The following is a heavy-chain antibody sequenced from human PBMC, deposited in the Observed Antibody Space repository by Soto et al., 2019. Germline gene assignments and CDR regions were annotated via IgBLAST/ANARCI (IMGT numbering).Heavy chain of an antibody. D-gene: IGHD3-22*01. V-gene: IGHV3-7*03. CDR2: IKQDESEK. Sequence: GGSLRLSCAVSGFTFSSYWMSWVRQAPGKGLEWVATIKQDESEKYYVDSVKGRFTVSRDNAKNSLHLQMNSLRVEDTAVYYCARGDYFDRRFDYWGQGTLVTVSS. J-gene: IGHJ4*02. CDR1: GFTFSSYW. CDR3: ARGDYFDRRFDY.